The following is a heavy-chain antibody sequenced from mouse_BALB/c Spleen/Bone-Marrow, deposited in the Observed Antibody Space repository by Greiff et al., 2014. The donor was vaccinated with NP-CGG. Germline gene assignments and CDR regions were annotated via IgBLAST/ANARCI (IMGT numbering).Heavy chain of an antibody. J-gene: IGHJ2*01. CDR1: GFNIKDTY. CDR2: IDPANGNT. CDR3: ARYYYGSSYFDY. Sequence: EVKLQESGAELVKPGASVKLSCTASGFNIKDTYMHWVKQRPEQGLEWIGRIDPANGNTKYDPKFQGKATITADTSSNTAYLQLSSLTPEDTAVYYCARYYYGSSYFDYWDQGTTLTVSS. V-gene: IGHV14-3*02. D-gene: IGHD1-1*01.